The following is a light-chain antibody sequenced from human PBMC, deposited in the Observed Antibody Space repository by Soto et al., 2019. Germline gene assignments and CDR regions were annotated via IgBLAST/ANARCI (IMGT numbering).Light chain of an antibody. V-gene: IGLV1-44*01. CDR1: SSNIGSNI. Sequence: QSVLTQPPSASGTPGQRVTISCSGSSSNIGSNIVNWYQLRPGTAPRLLIYNNNQRPSAVPDRFSGSKSGTSASLANSGLQSEDEGDYFCANWDDSLNGPRVFGGGTKVTVL. J-gene: IGLJ3*02. CDR3: ANWDDSLNGPRV. CDR2: NNN.